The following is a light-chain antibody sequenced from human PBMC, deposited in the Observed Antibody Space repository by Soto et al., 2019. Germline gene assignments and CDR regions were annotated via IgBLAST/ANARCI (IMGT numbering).Light chain of an antibody. CDR1: QSVSSN. CDR3: QQYGGVPYT. V-gene: IGKV3-15*01. CDR2: GAS. J-gene: IGKJ2*01. Sequence: EIVMTQSPATLSVSPGERATLSCRASQSVSSNLAWYQQKPGQAPTLLIYGASARATGIPARFSGSGSGTEFTLTISSLQSEDFAVYYCQQYGGVPYTFGQGTKLEIK.